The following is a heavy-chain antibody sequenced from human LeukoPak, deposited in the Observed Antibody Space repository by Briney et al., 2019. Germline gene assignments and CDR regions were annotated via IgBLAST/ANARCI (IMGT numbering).Heavy chain of an antibody. Sequence: GGSLRLSCAASGFTFSTYAMNWVRQAPGRGLEWVSSINPSGSTIFYADPVKGRFTISRDNAKNSLYLQMNSLRAEDTALYFCASGIRERGFDYWGQGTLVTVSS. CDR1: GFTFSTYA. V-gene: IGHV3-21*01. CDR2: INPSGSTI. J-gene: IGHJ4*02. CDR3: ASGIRERGFDY. D-gene: IGHD1-1*01.